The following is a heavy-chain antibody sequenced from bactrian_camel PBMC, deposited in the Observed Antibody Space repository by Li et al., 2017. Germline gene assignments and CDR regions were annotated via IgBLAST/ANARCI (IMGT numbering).Heavy chain of an antibody. CDR3: AIGLHLEIMGSWADADFEY. Sequence: HVQLVESGGGSVQSGGSLRLSCVASGNTDRYCMAWFRQVPGKQCELVSTISSDGTTKYADSLKGRVTISQDNAENTVYLQMNSLKPEDTAMYYCAIGLHLEIMGSWADADFEYWGQGTQVTVS. CDR1: GNTDRYC. D-gene: IGHD1*01. V-gene: IGHV3S53*01. CDR2: ISSDGTT. J-gene: IGHJ4*01.